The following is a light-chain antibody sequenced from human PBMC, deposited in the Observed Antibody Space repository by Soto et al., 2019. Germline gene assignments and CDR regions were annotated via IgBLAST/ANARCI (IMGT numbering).Light chain of an antibody. CDR3: ASWDDSLNGRL. J-gene: IGLJ3*02. CDR2: NND. V-gene: IGLV1-44*01. CDR1: NSNIGGNP. Sequence: QSVLTQPPSASGPPGQTVTISCSGSNSNIGGNPVSWYQVLPGAAPKLLIYNNDQRPSGVPDRLSGSKSGTSASLAISGLQSDDEADYFWASWDDSLNGRLFGGGTKLTVL.